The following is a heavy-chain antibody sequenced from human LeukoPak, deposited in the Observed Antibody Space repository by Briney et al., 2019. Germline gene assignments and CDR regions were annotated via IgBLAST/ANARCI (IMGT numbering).Heavy chain of an antibody. CDR1: GATFSSYA. Sequence: GASVKVSCKASGATFSSYAISWVRQAPGQGLEWMGGIIPIFGTANYAQKFQGRVTITADESTSTAYMELSSLRSEDTAVYYCARSPRITIFGVGTGDYFDYWGQGTLVTVSS. V-gene: IGHV1-69*01. CDR3: ARSPRITIFGVGTGDYFDY. J-gene: IGHJ4*02. CDR2: IIPIFGTA. D-gene: IGHD3-3*01.